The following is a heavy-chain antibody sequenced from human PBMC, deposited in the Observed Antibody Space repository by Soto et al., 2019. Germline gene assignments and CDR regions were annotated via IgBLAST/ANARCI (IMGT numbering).Heavy chain of an antibody. J-gene: IGHJ6*02. CDR2: ISYSGST. V-gene: IGHV4-30-4*01. Sequence: QVQLQESGPGLVKPSQTLSLTCSISGASISSDDYYWSWFRQPPGKGLEWIWYISYSGSTYYIPSLKSRITISVDTSKTQCSRILSSVTAADTAVFYCAREVNNYYGVDVWGQGTTVTVSS. CDR3: AREVNNYYGVDV. CDR1: GASISSDDYY.